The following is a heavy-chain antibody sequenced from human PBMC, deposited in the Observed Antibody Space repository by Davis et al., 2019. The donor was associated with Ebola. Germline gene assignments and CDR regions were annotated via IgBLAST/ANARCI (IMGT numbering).Heavy chain of an antibody. CDR1: GFTFSSYG. J-gene: IGHJ4*02. Sequence: GESLKISCAASGFTFSSYGMHWVRQAPGKGLEWVAVIWYDGSNKYYADSVKGRFTISRDNSKNTLYLQMNSLRPDDTAVYYCARGGYFGLGTYYNAAPFYYWGQGTLVTVSS. D-gene: IGHD3-10*01. V-gene: IGHV3-33*01. CDR2: IWYDGSNK. CDR3: ARGGYFGLGTYYNAAPFYY.